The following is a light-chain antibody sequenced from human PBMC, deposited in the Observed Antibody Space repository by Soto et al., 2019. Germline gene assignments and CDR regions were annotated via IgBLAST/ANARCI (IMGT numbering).Light chain of an antibody. V-gene: IGKV1-9*01. CDR2: AAS. J-gene: IGKJ4*01. CDR3: QQLERYPST. Sequence: DIQMTQSPSSLSASVGDRVTITCRASQGIRHYLAWYQQKPGKVPKLLIYAASTLQSGVPSRFSGSGSGTDFTLTISSLQPEDFATYYCQQLERYPSTFGGGTKVDIK. CDR1: QGIRHY.